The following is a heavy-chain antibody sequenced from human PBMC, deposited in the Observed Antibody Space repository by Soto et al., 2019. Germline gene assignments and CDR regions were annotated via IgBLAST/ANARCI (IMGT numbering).Heavy chain of an antibody. CDR2: IKQDGSEK. CDR1: GFTFSSYW. V-gene: IGHV3-7*01. D-gene: IGHD6-13*01. CDR3: ARSIWGSSSWYDYYYYYGMDV. Sequence: EVQLVESGGGLVQPGGSLRLSCAASGFTFSSYWMSWVRQAPGKGLEWVANIKQDGSEKYYVDSVKGRFTISRDNAKNSLYLQMNSLRAEVTAVYYCARSIWGSSSWYDYYYYYGMDVWGQGTTVTVSS. J-gene: IGHJ6*02.